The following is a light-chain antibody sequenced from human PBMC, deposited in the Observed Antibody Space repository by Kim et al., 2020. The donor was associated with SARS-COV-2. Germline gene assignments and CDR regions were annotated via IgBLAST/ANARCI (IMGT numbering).Light chain of an antibody. V-gene: IGLV3-19*01. CDR3: GSRDTNHNVI. CDR1: SLRSYY. Sequence: SELTQDPAVSVALGQTVRITCQGDSLRSYYATWYQQRPGQAPMLVIYGKNNRPSEIPDRFSGSSSGNTASLTITGAQAEDEADYYCGSRDTNHNVIFGGGTQLTVL. CDR2: GKN. J-gene: IGLJ2*01.